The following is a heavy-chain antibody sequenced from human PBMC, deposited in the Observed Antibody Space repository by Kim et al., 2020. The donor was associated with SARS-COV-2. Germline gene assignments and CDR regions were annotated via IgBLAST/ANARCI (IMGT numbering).Heavy chain of an antibody. J-gene: IGHJ4*02. CDR1: GGSISSYY. V-gene: IGHV4-59*01. D-gene: IGHD3-22*01. CDR3: ARSPLNYYDSWLYFDY. Sequence: SETLSLTCTVSGGSISSYYWSWIRQPPGKGLEWIGYIYYSGSTNYNPSLKSRVTISVDTSKNQFSLKLSSVTAADTAVYYCARSPLNYYDSWLYFDYWGQGTLVTVSS. CDR2: IYYSGST.